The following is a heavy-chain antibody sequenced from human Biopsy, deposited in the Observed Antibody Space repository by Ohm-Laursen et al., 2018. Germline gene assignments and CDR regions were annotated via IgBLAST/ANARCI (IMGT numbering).Heavy chain of an antibody. J-gene: IGHJ6*02. V-gene: IGHV3-66*01. CDR3: VRASIFGVATSGFYYYVMDV. CDR2: ISSSGVQ. D-gene: IGHD3-3*01. CDR1: GFTVINND. Sequence: SLRLSCAASGFTVINNDISWVRQAPGKGLEWASFISSSGVQYHADSVKGRFAISRDNSKNTLYLQMDSLRAEDTAVYYCVRASIFGVATSGFYYYVMDVWGQGTTVTVSS.